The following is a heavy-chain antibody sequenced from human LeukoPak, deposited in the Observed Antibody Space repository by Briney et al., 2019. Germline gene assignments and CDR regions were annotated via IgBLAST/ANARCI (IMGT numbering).Heavy chain of an antibody. CDR2: NYDKGST. CDR1: GGSISRSNW. V-gene: IGHV4-4*02. D-gene: IGHD2-8*01. Sequence: PSETLSLTCAVSGGSISRSNWWSWVRQSPGKGLERIGENYDKGSTNYNPTLKSRVTISVEKSKNQFSLKLSSVPAADTAVYYCASPRAERSTLYAVDYWGQGTLVTVSA. CDR3: ASPRAERSTLYAVDY. J-gene: IGHJ4*02.